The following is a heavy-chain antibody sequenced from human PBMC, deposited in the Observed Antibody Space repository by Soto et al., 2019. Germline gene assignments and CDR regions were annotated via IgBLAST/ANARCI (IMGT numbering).Heavy chain of an antibody. CDR3: ARDRRIVVVPAAIGSYYYYYGMDV. CDR1: GGTLSCYA. J-gene: IGHJ6*02. Sequence: QVQLVQSGAEVKKPGSSVKVSCKASGGTLSCYAISWVRQAPGQGLEWMGGIIPIFGTANYAQKFQGRVTITADESTSTAYIELSSLRSEDTAVYYCARDRRIVVVPAAIGSYYYYYGMDVWGQGTTVTVSS. D-gene: IGHD2-2*01. CDR2: IIPIFGTA. V-gene: IGHV1-69*01.